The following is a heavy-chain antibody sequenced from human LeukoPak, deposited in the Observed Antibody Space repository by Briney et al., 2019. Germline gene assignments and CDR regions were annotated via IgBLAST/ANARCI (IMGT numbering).Heavy chain of an antibody. CDR2: ISYDGSNK. D-gene: IGHD3-9*01. J-gene: IGHJ4*02. CDR3: AKGYDILTGYPGYFDY. Sequence: PGGSLRLSCAASGFTFSSYGMHWVRQAPGKGLGWVAVISYDGSNKYYADSVKGRFTISRDNSKNTLYLQMNSLRAEDTAVYYCAKGYDILTGYPGYFDYWGQGTLVTVSS. CDR1: GFTFSSYG. V-gene: IGHV3-30*18.